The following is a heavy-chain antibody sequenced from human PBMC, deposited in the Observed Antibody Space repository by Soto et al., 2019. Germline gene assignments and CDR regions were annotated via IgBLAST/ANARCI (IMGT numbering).Heavy chain of an antibody. J-gene: IGHJ3*02. CDR1: GFTFSSYA. CDR2: ITGSGGDT. CDR3: ARTIAGGTLHDFEI. V-gene: IGHV3-23*01. Sequence: GGSLRLSCAASGFTFSSYAMNWVRQAPGKGLGWLSTITGSGGDTYYADSVRGRFTISRDSSKNTLYLQMNSLRAEDTAVYYCARTIAGGTLHDFEIWGKGKMVT. D-gene: IGHD1-26*01.